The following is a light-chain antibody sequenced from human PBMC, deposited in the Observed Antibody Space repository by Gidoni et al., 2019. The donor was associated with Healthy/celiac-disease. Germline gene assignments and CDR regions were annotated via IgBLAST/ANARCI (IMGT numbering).Light chain of an antibody. V-gene: IGLV1-44*01. CDR1: SSNIGSTT. J-gene: IGLJ2*01. Sequence: QSAPTQPPSASGTPGQRVTISCSGSSSNIGSTTVNWYQQLPGTAPKLLISSNNQRPSGVPDRFSGSKSGTSASLAISGLQSEDEADYYCAAWDDSLNGPVFGGGTKLTVL. CDR2: SNN. CDR3: AAWDDSLNGPV.